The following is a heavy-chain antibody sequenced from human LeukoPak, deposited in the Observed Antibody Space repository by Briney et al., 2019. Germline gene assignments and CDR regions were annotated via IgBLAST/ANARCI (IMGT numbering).Heavy chain of an antibody. CDR2: IYYSGST. CDR1: GGSISSSSYY. D-gene: IGHD3-3*01. CDR3: ARLQRFLESNWFDP. V-gene: IGHV4-39*01. Sequence: SETLSLTCTVSGGSISSSSYYWGWIRQPPGKGLEWIGSIYYSGSTYYNPSLKSRVTISVDTSKNQFSLKLSSVTAADTAVYYCARLQRFLESNWFDPWGQGTLVTVSS. J-gene: IGHJ5*02.